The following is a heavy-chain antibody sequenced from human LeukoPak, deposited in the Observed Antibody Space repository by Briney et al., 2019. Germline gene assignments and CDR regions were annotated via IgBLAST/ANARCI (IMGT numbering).Heavy chain of an antibody. CDR3: AKDAVGATAYYFDY. CDR2: IRYDGSDK. V-gene: IGHV3-30*02. D-gene: IGHD1-26*01. Sequence: AGGSLRLSCAASGFTFSTHGMHWVRQAPGKGPEWVAYIRYDGSDKKYLDSVKGRFTISRDNSKNTLYLQMNSLRAEDTAVYYCAKDAVGATAYYFDYWGQGTLVTVSS. J-gene: IGHJ4*02. CDR1: GFTFSTHG.